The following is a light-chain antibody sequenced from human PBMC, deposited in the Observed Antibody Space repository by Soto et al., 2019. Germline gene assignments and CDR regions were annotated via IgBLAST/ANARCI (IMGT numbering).Light chain of an antibody. Sequence: EALMAHSPSTLSVSPGEGATLSCRATENINQNLAWYQQKPGQAPRLLIHGAAYRATGIPDRFSGRGSGTELTPAITRPHSEDFEVHYCQKSNTWNLNLGGGNNVDIK. CDR3: QKSNTWNLN. CDR2: GAA. V-gene: IGKV3-15*01. J-gene: IGKJ4*01. CDR1: ENINQN.